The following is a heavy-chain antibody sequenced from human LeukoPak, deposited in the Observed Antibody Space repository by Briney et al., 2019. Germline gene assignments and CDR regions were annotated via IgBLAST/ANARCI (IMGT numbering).Heavy chain of an antibody. CDR3: ARVRDSSGYYLGAFDV. J-gene: IGHJ3*01. CDR1: NGSISSNY. Sequence: SETLSLTCTASNGSISSNYWSWIRQPAGKGLEWIGRIYNTGSTNYNPSLKSRVTMSVDTSKNQFSLRLSSVTAADTAIYYCARVRDSSGYYLGAFDVWGQGTMVTVSS. D-gene: IGHD3-22*01. V-gene: IGHV4-4*07. CDR2: IYNTGST.